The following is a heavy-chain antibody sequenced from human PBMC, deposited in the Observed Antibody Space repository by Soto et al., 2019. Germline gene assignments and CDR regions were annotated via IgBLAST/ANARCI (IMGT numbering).Heavy chain of an antibody. V-gene: IGHV1-46*01. CDR2: INPSGGST. J-gene: IGHJ6*02. D-gene: IGHD4-17*01. Sequence: ASVKVSCKASGYTFTSYYMHWVRQAPGQGLEWMGIINPSGGSTSYAQKFQGRVTMTRDTSTSTVYMELSSLRSEDTAVYYCARTYTSYGDYVTYYYDGMDVWGQGTTVTVSS. CDR3: ARTYTSYGDYVTYYYDGMDV. CDR1: GYTFTSYY.